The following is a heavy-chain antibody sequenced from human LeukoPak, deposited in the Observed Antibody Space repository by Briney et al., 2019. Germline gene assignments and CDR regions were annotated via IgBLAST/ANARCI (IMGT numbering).Heavy chain of an antibody. CDR2: INHSGST. CDR1: GGSFRGYY. CDR3: ARGRTMVRGVTLDY. J-gene: IGHJ4*02. Sequence: SETLSLTCAVYGGSFRGYYWSWIRQPPGKGLEWIGEINHSGSTNYNPSLKSRVTISVDTSKNQFSLKLSSVTAADTAVYYCARGRTMVRGVTLDYWGQGTLVTVSS. D-gene: IGHD3-10*01. V-gene: IGHV4-34*01.